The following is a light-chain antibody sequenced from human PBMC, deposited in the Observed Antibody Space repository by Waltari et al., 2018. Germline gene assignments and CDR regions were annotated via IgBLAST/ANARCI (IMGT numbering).Light chain of an antibody. Sequence: QSALTQPPSVSGAPGQSVTISCTGTSSDVGSDNRVSWFQRPPGTAPKLLIYAVTTRPSGVPDRFSGAKSGNTASLTISGLQTEDEADYYCNSYTTTNTFVFGSGTKVTGL. CDR3: NSYTTTNTFV. V-gene: IGLV2-18*02. J-gene: IGLJ1*01. CDR1: SSDVGSDNR. CDR2: AVT.